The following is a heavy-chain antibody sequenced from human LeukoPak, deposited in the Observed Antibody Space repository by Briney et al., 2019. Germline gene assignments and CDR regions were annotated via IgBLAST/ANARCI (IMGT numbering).Heavy chain of an antibody. J-gene: IGHJ4*02. CDR3: ARGNATGWYDY. CDR2: IYYSGST. Sequence: SETLSLTCTVSGGSISSSSYYWGWIRQPPGKGLEWIGSIYYSGSTYYNPSLKSRVTISVDTSKNQFSLKLSSVTAADTAVYYCARGNATGWYDYWGQGTLATVSS. CDR1: GGSISSSSYY. V-gene: IGHV4-39*01. D-gene: IGHD6-19*01.